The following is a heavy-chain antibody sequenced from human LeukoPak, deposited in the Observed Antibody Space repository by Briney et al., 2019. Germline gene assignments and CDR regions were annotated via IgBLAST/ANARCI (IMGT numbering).Heavy chain of an antibody. J-gene: IGHJ6*03. D-gene: IGHD1-26*01. CDR1: GFTFSSYS. V-gene: IGHV3-21*01. CDR2: ISTSSSYI. CDR3: ARDKLRGSAGNYYYMDV. Sequence: GGSLRLSCGASGFTFSSYSMHWVRQAPGKGLEWVSCISTSSSYIYYADSLKARFTISRDNSKNTLYLQMNSLSADDTAVYYCARDKLRGSAGNYYYMDVWGKGTTVTVSS.